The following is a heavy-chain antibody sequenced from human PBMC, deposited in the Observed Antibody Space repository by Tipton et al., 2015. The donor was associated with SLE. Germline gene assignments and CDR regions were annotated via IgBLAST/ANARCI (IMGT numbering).Heavy chain of an antibody. CDR1: GFTFSSYE. D-gene: IGHD7-27*01. V-gene: IGHV3-48*03. J-gene: IGHJ4*02. CDR3: ARDLNWDYYFDY. Sequence: SLRLSCAASGFTFSSYEMNWVRQAPGKGLEWVSYISSRGSTIYYADSVKGRFTISRDNAKNSLYLQMNSLRAEDTAVYYCARDLNWDYYFDYWGQGTLVTVSS. CDR2: ISSRGSTI.